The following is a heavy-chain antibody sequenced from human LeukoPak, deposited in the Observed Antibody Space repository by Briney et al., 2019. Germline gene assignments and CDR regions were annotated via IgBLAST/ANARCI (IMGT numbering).Heavy chain of an antibody. CDR2: ISSDGSNE. D-gene: IGHD3-16*01. CDR3: ARESFGLDY. V-gene: IGHV3-30-3*01. J-gene: IGHJ4*02. Sequence: QPGGSVRLSCAASGFTFSNYDMHWVRQAPGKGLEWVAFISSDGSNEYYGDSVKGRFTIYRDNLILYLQMNRLRTEDTAVYFCARESFGLDYWGQGTLVTVSS. CDR1: GFTFSNYD.